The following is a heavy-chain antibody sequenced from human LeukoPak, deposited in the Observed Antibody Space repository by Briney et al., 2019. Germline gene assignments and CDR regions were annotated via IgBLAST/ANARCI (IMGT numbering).Heavy chain of an antibody. V-gene: IGHV3-33*01. Sequence: GRSLRLSCAMSGFIFSNYGMHWVRQAPGKGLEWVALIKSDGNNRYYVDSVKGRFTISRDNSKNTLFLQMNALRVDDTAVYYCVTEATYGRTRPFDYWGQGTLVTVSS. J-gene: IGHJ4*02. CDR2: IKSDGNNR. CDR3: VTEATYGRTRPFDY. D-gene: IGHD1-1*01. CDR1: GFIFSNYG.